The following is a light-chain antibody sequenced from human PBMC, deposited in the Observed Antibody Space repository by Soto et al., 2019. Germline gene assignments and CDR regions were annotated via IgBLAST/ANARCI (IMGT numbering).Light chain of an antibody. J-gene: IGLJ3*02. V-gene: IGLV2-14*01. Sequence: QSALTQPASVSGSPGQSITISCTGTSSDVGGYNYVSWYQQHPGKAPKLMIYEVSNWPSGVSNRFSGSKSGNTASLTISGLQAEDEADYYCSSYTSSSTLKGVFGGGTKLTVL. CDR2: EVS. CDR3: SSYTSSSTLKGV. CDR1: SSDVGGYNY.